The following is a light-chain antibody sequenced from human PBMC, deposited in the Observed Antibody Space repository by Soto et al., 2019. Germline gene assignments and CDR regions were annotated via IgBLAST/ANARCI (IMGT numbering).Light chain of an antibody. J-gene: IGLJ1*01. Sequence: QSALTQPPSASGSPGQSVTISCTGTISDVGGYNYVAWYQQHPGEAPKLMIYEVNKRPSGVPDRFSGSKSGSTASLTVSGLQDEDEADYYCSSYAVSGTYVFGTGTKLTVL. CDR2: EVN. V-gene: IGLV2-8*01. CDR3: SSYAVSGTYV. CDR1: ISDVGGYNY.